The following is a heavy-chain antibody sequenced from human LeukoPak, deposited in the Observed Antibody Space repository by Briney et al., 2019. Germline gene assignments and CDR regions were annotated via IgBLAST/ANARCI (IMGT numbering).Heavy chain of an antibody. CDR1: GFTFSRYW. V-gene: IGHV3-74*01. CDR3: ATLAAAGTNY. D-gene: IGHD6-13*01. J-gene: IGHJ4*02. CDR2: ADYDGSDT. Sequence: GGSLRLSCAASGFTFSRYWMHWVRQAPGKGLVWVSRADYDGSDTSYADSVRGRFTISRDNAKNTLYLQMNSLSAEHTAVYYCATLAAAGTNYWGQGTLVTVSS.